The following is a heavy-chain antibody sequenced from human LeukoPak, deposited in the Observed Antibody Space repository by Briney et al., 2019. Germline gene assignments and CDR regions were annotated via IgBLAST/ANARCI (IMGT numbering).Heavy chain of an antibody. D-gene: IGHD3-3*01. CDR3: AKRYYDFPLDY. CDR2: ISDSGSIT. J-gene: IGHJ4*02. Sequence: PGGSLRLSCAASGFAFSSQAMGWVRQAPGKGLEWVSVISDSGSITYYADSVKGRFTISRDNSKNTLYLQINNPRVEDTAVYYCAKRYYDFPLDYWGQGTLVTVSS. CDR1: GFAFSSQA. V-gene: IGHV3-23*01.